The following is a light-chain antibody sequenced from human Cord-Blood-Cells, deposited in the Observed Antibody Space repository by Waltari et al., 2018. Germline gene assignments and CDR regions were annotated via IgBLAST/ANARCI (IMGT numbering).Light chain of an antibody. CDR2: DVS. CDR3: SSYTSSSTVV. Sequence: QSALTQPASVSGSPGQSITISCTGTSSDVGGSNYVSWYQQHPGKAPKLMIYDVSNRPSGFSNRFSGSKSGNTASLTISGLQAEDEADYYCSSYTSSSTVVFGGGTKLTVL. V-gene: IGLV2-14*01. J-gene: IGLJ2*01. CDR1: SSDVGGSNY.